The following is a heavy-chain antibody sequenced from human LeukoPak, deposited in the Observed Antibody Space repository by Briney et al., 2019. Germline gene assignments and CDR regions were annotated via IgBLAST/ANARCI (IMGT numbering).Heavy chain of an antibody. Sequence: GGSQTLSCAASGFTFSDYWMTRVRQAPGKGLEWVANIKQDGNEKYYVDSVRGRFTISRDNAKKSLYLQMNSLRAEDTAVYYCARGSHYYDSGRYYYYGLHVWGQGTTVTVSS. CDR3: ARGSHYYDSGRYYYYGLHV. CDR2: IKQDGNEK. V-gene: IGHV3-7*03. D-gene: IGHD3-10*01. J-gene: IGHJ6*02. CDR1: GFTFSDYW.